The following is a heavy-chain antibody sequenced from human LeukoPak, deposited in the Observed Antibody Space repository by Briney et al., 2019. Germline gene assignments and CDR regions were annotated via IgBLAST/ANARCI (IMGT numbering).Heavy chain of an antibody. Sequence: PGGSLRLSCAASGFTFSSYAMSWVRQAPGKGLEWVSAISGSGGSTYYADSVKGRFTISRDNSKNTLYLQMNSLRAEGTAVYYCAKGFHYYGDTGYNYWGQGTLVTVSS. J-gene: IGHJ4*02. V-gene: IGHV3-23*01. CDR2: ISGSGGST. CDR3: AKGFHYYGDTGYNY. CDR1: GFTFSSYA. D-gene: IGHD4-17*01.